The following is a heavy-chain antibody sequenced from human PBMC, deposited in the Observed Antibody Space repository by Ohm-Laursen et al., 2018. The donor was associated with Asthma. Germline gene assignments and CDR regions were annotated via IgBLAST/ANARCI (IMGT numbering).Heavy chain of an antibody. J-gene: IGHJ4*02. V-gene: IGHV3-48*01. CDR1: GFSFSSYT. Sequence: SLRLSCTAFGFSFSSYTMNWVRQAPGKGLAWVSYISSSSSSLYYADSVKGRFTISRDDAKNSLSLQMNSLRVDDTAVYYCAYEFGGSGDYWGQGTLVTVSS. CDR3: AYEFGGSGDY. CDR2: ISSSSSSL. D-gene: IGHD3-10*01.